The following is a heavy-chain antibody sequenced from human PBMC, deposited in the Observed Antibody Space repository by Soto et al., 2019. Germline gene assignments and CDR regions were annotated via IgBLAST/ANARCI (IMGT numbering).Heavy chain of an antibody. V-gene: IGHV3-43*01. J-gene: IGHJ4*02. D-gene: IGHD2-21*02. CDR3: AKDVCGGDCYSGPSDY. Sequence: PGGSLRLSCAASGFTFDDYTMHWVRQAPGKGLEWVSLISWDGGSTYYADSVKGRFTISRDNSKNSLYLQMNSLRTEDTALYYCAKDVCGGDCYSGPSDYWGQGTLVTVSS. CDR2: ISWDGGST. CDR1: GFTFDDYT.